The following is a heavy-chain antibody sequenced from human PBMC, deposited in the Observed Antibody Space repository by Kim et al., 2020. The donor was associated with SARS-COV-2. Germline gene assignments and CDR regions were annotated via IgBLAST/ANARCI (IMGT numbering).Heavy chain of an antibody. CDR2: IYTSGST. CDR3: ARALTYYYGSGSYGRSNYYYYGMDV. CDR1: GGSISSGSYY. V-gene: IGHV4-61*02. J-gene: IGHJ6*02. D-gene: IGHD3-10*01. Sequence: SETLSLTCTVSGGSISSGSYYWSWIRQPAGKGLEWIGRIYTSGSTNYNPSLKSRVTISVDTSKNQFSLKLSSVTAADTAVYYCARALTYYYGSGSYGRSNYYYYGMDVWGQGTTVTVSS.